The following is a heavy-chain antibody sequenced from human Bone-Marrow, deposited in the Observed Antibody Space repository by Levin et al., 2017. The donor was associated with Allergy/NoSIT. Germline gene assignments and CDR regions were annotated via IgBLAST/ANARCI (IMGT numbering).Heavy chain of an antibody. D-gene: IGHD3-9*01. J-gene: IGHJ6*02. CDR2: ISSSSDYI. CDR1: GFTFSTYG. CDR3: ARDRTYGILTNYGMDV. V-gene: IGHV3-21*01. Sequence: GGSLRLSCTASGFTFSTYGMNWVRQAPGKGLEWVSSISSSSDYIYYADSVKGRFTISRDNAKNSLSLQMDSLRAEDTAIYFCARDRTYGILTNYGMDVWGQGTTASVSS.